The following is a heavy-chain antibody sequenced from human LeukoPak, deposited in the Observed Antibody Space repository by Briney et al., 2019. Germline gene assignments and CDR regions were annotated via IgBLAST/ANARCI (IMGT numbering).Heavy chain of an antibody. CDR2: INHSGST. V-gene: IGHV4-34*01. Sequence: SETLSLTCTVSGGSISSYYWSWIRQPPGKGLEWIGEINHSGSTNYNPSLKSRVTISVDTSKNQFSLKLSSVTAADTAVYYCARGAVVVVPAAINRVYSWFDPWGQGTLVTVSS. CDR1: GGSISSYY. D-gene: IGHD2-2*01. CDR3: ARGAVVVVPAAINRVYSWFDP. J-gene: IGHJ5*02.